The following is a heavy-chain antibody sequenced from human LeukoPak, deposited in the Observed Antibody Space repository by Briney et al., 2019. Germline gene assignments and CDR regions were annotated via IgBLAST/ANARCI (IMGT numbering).Heavy chain of an antibody. J-gene: IGHJ4*02. V-gene: IGHV3-48*04. CDR2: ISSGSSSI. D-gene: IGHD6-13*01. CDR1: GFTFSTYT. CDR3: ARNPPGGSSWYPDY. Sequence: GGSQRLSCAASGFTFSTYTMNWVRQAPGKGLEWISYISSGSSSIYYADSVKGRFTISRDNAKNSLYLQMNSPRAEDTAVYYCARNPPGGSSWYPDYWGQGTLVTVSS.